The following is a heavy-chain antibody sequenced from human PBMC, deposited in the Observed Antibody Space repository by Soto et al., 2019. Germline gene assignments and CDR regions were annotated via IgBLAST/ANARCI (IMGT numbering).Heavy chain of an antibody. CDR1: GGSINTFY. CDR2: IFSSGST. CDR3: ASEGAYSAYHFAHRIQLWSFDF. Sequence: SETLSLTCTVSGGSINTFYWSWVRQPAGKGLEWIGRIFSSGSTSFNPSLESRVAMSVDTSKNHFSLNLSSVTAADMAVYYCASEGAYSAYHFAHRIQLWSFDFCGKGPLITVSS. V-gene: IGHV4-4*07. D-gene: IGHD5-12*01. J-gene: IGHJ4*02.